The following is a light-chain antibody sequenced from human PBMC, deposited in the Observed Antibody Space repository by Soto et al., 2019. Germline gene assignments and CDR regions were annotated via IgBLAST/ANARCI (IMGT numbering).Light chain of an antibody. CDR1: QSVNSNF. Sequence: ETVLTQSPDTVSLSPGERDTLSCRTSQSVNSNFLAWYQQKPGQAPRLLIYGVFNRATGIPDRFSGSGSGTDFTLTISGLEPEDSAVYYCQHYDGSPRTFGQGTKLEIK. J-gene: IGKJ2*01. CDR2: GVF. V-gene: IGKV3-20*01. CDR3: QHYDGSPRT.